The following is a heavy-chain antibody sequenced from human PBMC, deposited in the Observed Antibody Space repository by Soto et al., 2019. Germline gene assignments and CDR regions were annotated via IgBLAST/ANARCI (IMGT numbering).Heavy chain of an antibody. CDR2: TYYRSKWYN. J-gene: IGHJ4*02. CDR1: GDSVSSNSAA. V-gene: IGHV6-1*01. CDR3: ARDLYYYGSGSYYVALDY. D-gene: IGHD3-10*01. Sequence: SQTLSLTCAISGDSVSSNSAAWNWIRQSPSRGLEWLGRTYYRSKWYNDYAVSVKSRITINPDTSKNQFSLQRNSVTPEDTAVYYCARDLYYYGSGSYYVALDYWGQGTLVTVSS.